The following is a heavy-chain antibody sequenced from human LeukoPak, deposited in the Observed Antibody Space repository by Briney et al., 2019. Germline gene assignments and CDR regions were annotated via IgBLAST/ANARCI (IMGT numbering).Heavy chain of an antibody. V-gene: IGHV4-4*07. J-gene: IGHJ5*02. Sequence: SETLSLTCTVSGGSISSYYWSWIRQPAGKGLEWIGRIYTSGSTNYNPSLKSRVTMSVDTSKNQFSLKLNSVTAADTAMYYCARDKSATPYNWFDPWGQGTPVTVSS. CDR3: ARDKSATPYNWFDP. CDR2: IYTSGST. CDR1: GGSISSYY. D-gene: IGHD2-15*01.